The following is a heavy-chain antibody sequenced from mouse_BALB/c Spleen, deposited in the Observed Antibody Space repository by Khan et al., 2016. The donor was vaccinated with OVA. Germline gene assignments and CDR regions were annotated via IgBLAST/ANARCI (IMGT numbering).Heavy chain of an antibody. CDR1: GFTFSDYY. CDR3: IRGYYGDPFAY. D-gene: IGHD2-13*01. J-gene: IGHJ3*01. V-gene: IGHV5-4*02. CDR2: ISDVGNYF. Sequence: EVELVESGGGLVKPGGSLKLSCEASGFTFSDYYIYWVRQTPEKRLEWVATISDVGNYFSYLDIVKGRFTISRDNAKNNLFLQLTSLKSEDTAMYYCIRGYYGDPFAYWGHGTLVTVSA.